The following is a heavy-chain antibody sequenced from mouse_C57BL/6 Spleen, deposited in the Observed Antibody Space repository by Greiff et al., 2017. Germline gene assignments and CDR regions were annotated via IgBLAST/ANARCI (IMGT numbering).Heavy chain of an antibody. Sequence: QVQLQQPGAELVKPGASVKLSCKASGYTFTSYWMHWVKQRPGQGLEWIGMINPNSGSTNYNEKFKSKATLTVDKSSSTAYMQLSSLTSEDSSVYYCARFWDSYYDVWGTGTTVTVSS. D-gene: IGHD2-12*01. V-gene: IGHV1-64*01. J-gene: IGHJ1*03. CDR2: INPNSGST. CDR3: ARFWDSYYDV. CDR1: GYTFTSYW.